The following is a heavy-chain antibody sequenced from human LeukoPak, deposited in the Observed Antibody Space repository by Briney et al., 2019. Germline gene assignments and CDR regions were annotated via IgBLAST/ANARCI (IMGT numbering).Heavy chain of an antibody. CDR1: GFTFSNYA. D-gene: IGHD6-19*01. CDR2: ISGGGDSA. V-gene: IGHV3-23*01. Sequence: PGGSLRLSCAASGFTFSNYAMNWVRQAPGKGLEWVSTISGGGDSAYYADSVKGRFTISRDNSRNTLYLQMNSLRVEDTAVYYCAKDLSSGWYVSDYWGQGTLVTVSS. CDR3: AKDLSSGWYVSDY. J-gene: IGHJ4*02.